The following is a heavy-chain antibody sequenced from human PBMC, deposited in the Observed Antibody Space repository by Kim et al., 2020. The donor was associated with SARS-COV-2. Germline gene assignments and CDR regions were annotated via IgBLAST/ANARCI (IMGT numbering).Heavy chain of an antibody. V-gene: IGHV3-15*01. CDR2: IKSKTDGGTT. CDR3: TTTADCSSTSCYSYYYYYGSDV. CDR1: GFTFSNAW. Sequence: GGSLRLSCAASGFTFSNAWMSWVRQAPGKGLEWVGRIKSKTDGGTTDYAAPVKGRFTISRDDSKNTLYLQMNSLKTEDTAVYYCTTTADCSSTSCYSYYYYYGSDVWCQGTTVTVSS. D-gene: IGHD2-2*02. J-gene: IGHJ6*02.